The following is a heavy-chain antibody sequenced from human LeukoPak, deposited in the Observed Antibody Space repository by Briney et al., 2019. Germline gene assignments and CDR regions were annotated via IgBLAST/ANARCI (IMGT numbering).Heavy chain of an antibody. V-gene: IGHV1-69*13. CDR1: GYAFVTHG. Sequence: PGASVKVSCKATGYAFVTHGITWVRQAPGQGLEWMGGIIPIFGTANYAQKFQGRVTITADESTSTAYMELSSLRSEDTAVYYCARRAGSYSHSYDYWGQGTLVTVSS. D-gene: IGHD2-15*01. J-gene: IGHJ4*02. CDR2: IIPIFGTA. CDR3: ARRAGSYSHSYDY.